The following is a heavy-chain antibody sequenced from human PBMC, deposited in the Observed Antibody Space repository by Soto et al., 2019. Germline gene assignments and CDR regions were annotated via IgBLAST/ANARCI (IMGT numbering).Heavy chain of an antibody. CDR2: IRQDGSEN. J-gene: IGHJ4*02. V-gene: IGHV3-7*04. CDR1: GFTFSSNW. CDR3: AREIVVARGASYFDY. D-gene: IGHD2-2*01. Sequence: GGSLRLSCVGSGFTFSSNWMTWDRQAPGKGLEWVGNIRQDGSENYYVDSVKGRFTISRDNAKNSLYLQMNSLRAEDTAVYYCAREIVVARGASYFDYWGPGTLVTVSS.